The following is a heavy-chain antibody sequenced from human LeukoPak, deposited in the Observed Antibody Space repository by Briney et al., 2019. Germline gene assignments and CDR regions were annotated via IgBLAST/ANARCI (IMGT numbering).Heavy chain of an antibody. CDR3: ARAPGEYNFGSFDY. V-gene: IGHV3-23*01. CDR2: ISGSGGRT. D-gene: IGHD5-18*01. J-gene: IGHJ4*02. CDR1: GFTFSSCA. Sequence: PGGSLRLSCAASGFTFSSCAMSWVRQAPGKGLEWVSTISGSGGRTYYADSVKGRFTISRDNSQNTLYLQMNSLRAEDTAIYFCARAPGEYNFGSFDYWGQGALVTVSS.